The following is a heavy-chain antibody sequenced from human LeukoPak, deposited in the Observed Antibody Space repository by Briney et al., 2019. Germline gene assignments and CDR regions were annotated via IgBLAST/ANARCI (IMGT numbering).Heavy chain of an antibody. J-gene: IGHJ5*02. V-gene: IGHV3-33*01. CDR1: GFTFSSYG. Sequence: PGGSLRLSCAASGFTFSSYGMHWVRQAPGKGLEWVAVIWYDGSNKYYADSVKGRFTISRDNSKNTLYLQMNSLRAEDTAVYYCARALGIAAAGTGFDPWGQGTLVTVSS. D-gene: IGHD6-13*01. CDR2: IWYDGSNK. CDR3: ARALGIAAAGTGFDP.